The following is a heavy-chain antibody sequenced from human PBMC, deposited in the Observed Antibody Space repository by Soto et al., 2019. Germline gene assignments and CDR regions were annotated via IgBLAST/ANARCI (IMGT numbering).Heavy chain of an antibody. V-gene: IGHV4-59*08. CDR2: IFYSGST. J-gene: IGHJ5*02. CDR3: ARHSSSQRGWFDP. CDR1: GGSISSYY. D-gene: IGHD6-13*01. Sequence: QVQLQESGPGLVKPSETLSLTCTVSGGSISSYYWSWIREPPGKGLEWIGYIFYSGSTNYSPSLKSRVTTSVDTSKNQFSLNLSSVTAADTAVYYCARHSSSQRGWFDPWGQGTLVTVSS.